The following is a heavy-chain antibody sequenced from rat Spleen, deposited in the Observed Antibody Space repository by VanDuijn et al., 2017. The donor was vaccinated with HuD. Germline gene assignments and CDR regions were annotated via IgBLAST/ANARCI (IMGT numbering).Heavy chain of an antibody. D-gene: IGHD1-12*03. Sequence: EVQLVESGGGLVQPGRSLKLSCAASGFTFSDYDMAWVRQAPTKGLEWVASISYEGTATYYRDSVKGRFTISRDNAKSTLYLQMDSLRSEDTATYYCARHAYYDGYYHWYFDYWGQGVMVTVSS. V-gene: IGHV5-29*01. J-gene: IGHJ2*01. CDR1: GFTFSDYD. CDR2: ISYEGTAT. CDR3: ARHAYYDGYYHWYFDY.